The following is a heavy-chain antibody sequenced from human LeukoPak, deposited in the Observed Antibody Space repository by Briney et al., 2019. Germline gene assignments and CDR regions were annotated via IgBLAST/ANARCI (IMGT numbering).Heavy chain of an antibody. CDR3: ASYSGSYLYYFDY. CDR1: GFTFSSYS. Sequence: GGSLRLSCVASGFTFSSYSMNWVRQAPGKGLEWVSSISSSSSYIYYADSVKGRFTISRDNAKNSLYLQMNSLRAEDTAVYYCASYSGSYLYYFDYWGQGTLVTVSS. CDR2: ISSSSSYI. V-gene: IGHV3-21*01. J-gene: IGHJ4*02. D-gene: IGHD1-26*01.